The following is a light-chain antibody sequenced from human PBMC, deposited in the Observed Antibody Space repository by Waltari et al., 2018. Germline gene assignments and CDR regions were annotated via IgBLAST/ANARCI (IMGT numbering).Light chain of an antibody. V-gene: IGLV2-11*01. Sequence: QSALTQPRSVSGSPGQSVAISCTGPSRDVGGSHYVSWYQQHPGKAPKIIIYDVTKRPSGVPDRFSGSKSGNTASLTISGLQAEDEADYYCCSYAGSDTYVFGTGTEVTVL. J-gene: IGLJ1*01. CDR3: CSYAGSDTYV. CDR2: DVT. CDR1: SRDVGGSHY.